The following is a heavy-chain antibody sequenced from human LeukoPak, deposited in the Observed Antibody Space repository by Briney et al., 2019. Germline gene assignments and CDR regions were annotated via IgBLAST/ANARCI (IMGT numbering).Heavy chain of an antibody. CDR3: ARVVGLYDSSGPIDY. J-gene: IGHJ4*02. D-gene: IGHD3-22*01. Sequence: GGSLRLSCAASGFTFSSYSMNWVRQAPGKGLEWVSSISSSSSYIYYADSVKGRFTISRDNAKNSLYLRMNSLRAEDTAVYYCARVVGLYDSSGPIDYWGQGTLVTVSS. V-gene: IGHV3-21*01. CDR2: ISSSSSYI. CDR1: GFTFSSYS.